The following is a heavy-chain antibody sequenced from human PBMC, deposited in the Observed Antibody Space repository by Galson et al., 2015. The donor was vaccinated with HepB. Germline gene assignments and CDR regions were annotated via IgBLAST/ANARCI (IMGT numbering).Heavy chain of an antibody. CDR1: GFTFDDYT. CDR2: ISWDGGST. Sequence: SLRLSCAATGFTFDDYTMHWVRQAPGKGLEWVSLISWDGGSTYYADSVKGRFTISRDNSKNSLYLQMNSLRTEDTALYYCAKGQNVLLWCGELSDWGQGTLVTVSS. D-gene: IGHD3-10*01. CDR3: AKGQNVLLWCGELSD. V-gene: IGHV3-43*01. J-gene: IGHJ1*01.